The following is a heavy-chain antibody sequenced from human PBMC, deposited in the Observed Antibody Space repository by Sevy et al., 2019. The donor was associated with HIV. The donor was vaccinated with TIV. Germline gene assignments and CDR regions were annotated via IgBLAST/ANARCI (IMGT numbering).Heavy chain of an antibody. CDR1: GFTFSSYW. D-gene: IGHD2-2*01. J-gene: IGHJ6*02. CDR3: ARDCSSTNCLWGLDV. Sequence: GGSLRLSCAASGFTFSSYWMTWVRQAPGKGLEWVANIKRHGSEKYYVDSVKGRFTSSRDNAKNSLFLQMNSQTAEDTAIYYCARDCSSTNCLWGLDVWGQGTTVTVSS. V-gene: IGHV3-7*03. CDR2: IKRHGSEK.